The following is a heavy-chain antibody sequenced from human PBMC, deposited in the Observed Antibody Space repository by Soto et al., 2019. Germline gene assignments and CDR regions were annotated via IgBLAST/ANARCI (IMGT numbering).Heavy chain of an antibody. CDR1: GFTFSSYA. CDR2: ISYAGSNK. J-gene: IGHJ2*01. Sequence: QVQQVESGGGVVQPGRSLRLSCAASGFTFSSYAMHWVRQAPGKGLEWVAVISYAGSNKFYADSVKGRFTISRDNSKNTLYLQMNSLRAEDTAVYYCARPLWRDDYNWGYFDLWGRGTLVPVSS. D-gene: IGHD4-4*01. V-gene: IGHV3-30-3*01. CDR3: ARPLWRDDYNWGYFDL.